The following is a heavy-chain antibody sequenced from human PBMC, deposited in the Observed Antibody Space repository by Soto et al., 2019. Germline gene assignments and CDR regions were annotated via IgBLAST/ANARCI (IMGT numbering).Heavy chain of an antibody. J-gene: IGHJ2*01. V-gene: IGHV1-69*12. Sequence: QVQLVQSGAEVKKYGSSVKVSCKASGGTFSRYAISWVRQAPGQGLEWMGGITPMFGTANYAQKFQGRVTITADESTSTAYMELSSLRSDDTAVYYCAQTLGLAVAGPGRFDLWGRCTLVTVSS. D-gene: IGHD6-19*01. CDR3: AQTLGLAVAGPGRFDL. CDR1: GGTFSRYA. CDR2: ITPMFGTA.